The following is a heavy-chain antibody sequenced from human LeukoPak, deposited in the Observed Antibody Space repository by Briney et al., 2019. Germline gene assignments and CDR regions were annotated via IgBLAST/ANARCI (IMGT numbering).Heavy chain of an antibody. CDR1: GFTFSSYS. CDR3: ARAIAAAGYINFDY. V-gene: IGHV3-48*01. Sequence: GGSLRLSCAASGFTFSSYSMTWVRQAPGKGLEWVSYISSSSSTIYYADSVKGRFTISRDNAKNSLYLQMNSLRAEDTAVYYCARAIAAAGYINFDYWGQGTLVTVSS. D-gene: IGHD6-13*01. J-gene: IGHJ4*02. CDR2: ISSSSSTI.